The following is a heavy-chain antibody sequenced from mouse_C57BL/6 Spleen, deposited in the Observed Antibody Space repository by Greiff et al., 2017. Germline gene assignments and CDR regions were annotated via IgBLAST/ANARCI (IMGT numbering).Heavy chain of an antibody. J-gene: IGHJ2*01. V-gene: IGHV8-8*01. CDR3: ARMAYYYGSNYFDY. CDR1: GFSLSTFGMG. Sequence: QVTLKESGPGILQPSQTLSLTCSFSGFSLSTFGMGVGWIRQPSGKGLEWLAHIWWDDDKYYNPALKSRLTISKDTSKNQVFLKIANVDTADTATYYCARMAYYYGSNYFDYWGQGTTLTVSS. D-gene: IGHD1-1*01. CDR2: IWWDDDK.